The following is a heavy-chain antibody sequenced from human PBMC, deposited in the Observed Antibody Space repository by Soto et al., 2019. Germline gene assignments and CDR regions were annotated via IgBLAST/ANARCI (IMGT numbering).Heavy chain of an antibody. Sequence: GGSLRLSCAASGFTFSSYGMHWVRQAPGKGLEWVAVISYDGSNKYYADSVKGRFTISRDNSKNTLYLQMNSLRAEDTAVYYCARGSYGDFYYYFDYWGQGTLVTVSS. CDR2: ISYDGSNK. V-gene: IGHV3-30*03. CDR1: GFTFSSYG. D-gene: IGHD4-17*01. J-gene: IGHJ4*02. CDR3: ARGSYGDFYYYFDY.